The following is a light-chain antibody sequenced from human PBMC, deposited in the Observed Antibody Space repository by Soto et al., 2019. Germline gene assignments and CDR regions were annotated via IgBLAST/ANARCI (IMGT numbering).Light chain of an antibody. CDR3: QQYDNWPQT. V-gene: IGKV3-15*01. J-gene: IGKJ2*01. CDR2: GAS. CDR1: QSVRSK. Sequence: VMTQSPATLSVSPGERATLSCRASQSVRSKLAWYQQKPGQAPILLIHGASTRATGIPARFSGSGSGTEFTRTISSLQSEDLAIYYCQQYDNWPQTFGQGTKLEIK.